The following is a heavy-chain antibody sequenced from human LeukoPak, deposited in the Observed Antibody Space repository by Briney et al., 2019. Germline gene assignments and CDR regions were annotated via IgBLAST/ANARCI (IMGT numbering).Heavy chain of an antibody. CDR2: IWYDGSNE. Sequence: GGSLRISCATSGFTFSHYGMHWVRQAPGKRLEWVAVIWYDGSNEYNADSVKGRFTISRDNSKNTLFLQMNTLRAEDTAVYYCAREIWDRGKFYLDSWGQGTLVTVSS. D-gene: IGHD3-16*01. V-gene: IGHV3-33*01. CDR3: AREIWDRGKFYLDS. CDR1: GFTFSHYG. J-gene: IGHJ4*02.